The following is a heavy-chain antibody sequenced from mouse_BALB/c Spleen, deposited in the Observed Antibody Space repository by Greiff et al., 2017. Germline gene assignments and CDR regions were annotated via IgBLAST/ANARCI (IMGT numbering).Heavy chain of an antibody. V-gene: IGHV5-12-2*01. CDR1: GFTFSSFG. CDR3: ARAGYYAMDY. D-gene: IGHD4-1*01. J-gene: IGHJ4*01. Sequence: EVHLVESGGGLVQPGGSRKLSCAASGFTFSSFGMHWVRQAPEKGLEWVAYISNGGGSTYYPDTVKGRFTISRDNAKNTLYLQMSSLKSEDTAMYYCARAGYYAMDYWGQGTSVTVSS. CDR2: ISNGGGST.